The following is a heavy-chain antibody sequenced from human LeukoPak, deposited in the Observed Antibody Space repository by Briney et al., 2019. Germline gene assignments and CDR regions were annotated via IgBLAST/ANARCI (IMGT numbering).Heavy chain of an antibody. CDR2: IYPGGSDT. CDR1: GYSFTSYW. V-gene: IGHV5-51*01. D-gene: IGHD2-21*02. CDR3: ATSVVTANSFDY. J-gene: IGHJ4*02. Sequence: GASLKISCKGSGYSFTSYWIGWVRQMPGKGLEGMGIIYPGGSDTRYSPSFQGQVTISADKPISTAYLQWSSLKASDTAMYYCATSVVTANSFDYWGQGTMVTVSS.